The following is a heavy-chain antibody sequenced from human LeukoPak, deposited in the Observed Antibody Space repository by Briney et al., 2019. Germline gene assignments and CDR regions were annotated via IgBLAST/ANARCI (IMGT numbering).Heavy chain of an antibody. J-gene: IGHJ6*02. CDR1: GGSISSSSYY. CDR2: IYYSGST. CDR3: ARDSPVAAAAAGGMDV. D-gene: IGHD6-13*01. Sequence: HPSETLSLTCTVSGGSISSSSYYWGWIRQPPGKGLEWIGSIYYSGSTYYNPSLKSRVTISVDTAKNQFSLKLSSVTAADTAVYYCARDSPVAAAAAGGMDVWGQGTTVTVSS. V-gene: IGHV4-39*07.